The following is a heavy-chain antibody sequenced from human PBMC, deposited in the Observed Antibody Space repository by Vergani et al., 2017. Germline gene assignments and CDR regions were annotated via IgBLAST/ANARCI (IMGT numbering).Heavy chain of an antibody. CDR3: ARDNKQLRPRALDV. Sequence: QVQLQESGPGLVKPSQTLSLTCTVSGASINNDFYYWHWIRQPAGKGLEWIGPIYVSGITDYNSSLQSRVSMSVDTSKNQFSLTLTSVTAADTAGYYCARDNKQLRPRALDVWGQGTTVTVSS. CDR1: GASINNDFYY. V-gene: IGHV4-61*02. J-gene: IGHJ3*01. CDR2: IYVSGIT. D-gene: IGHD4-23*01.